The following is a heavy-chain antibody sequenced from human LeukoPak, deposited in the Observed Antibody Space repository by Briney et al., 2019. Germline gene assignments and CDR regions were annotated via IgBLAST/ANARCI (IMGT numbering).Heavy chain of an antibody. CDR3: ATSQIYGGIFDY. Sequence: GGSLRLSCAASGFTFSSYAMSWVRQAPGKGLEWVSAISGSGGSTYYADSGKGRFTISRDDSKNTLYLQMNSLRAEDTAVYYCATSQIYGGIFDYWGQGTLVTVSS. V-gene: IGHV3-23*01. J-gene: IGHJ4*02. CDR1: GFTFSSYA. CDR2: ISGSGGST. D-gene: IGHD4-17*01.